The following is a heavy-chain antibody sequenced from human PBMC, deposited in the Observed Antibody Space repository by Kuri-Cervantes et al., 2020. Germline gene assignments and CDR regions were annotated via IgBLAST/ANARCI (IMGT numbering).Heavy chain of an antibody. J-gene: IGHJ5*02. CDR2: ISAYNGNT. CDR1: GYTFTSYG. CDR3: AGFFVQWLAMGGWFDP. Sequence: ASVKVSCKASGYTFTSYGISWVRQAPGQGLEWMGWISAYNGNTNYAQKLQGRVTMTTDTSTSTAYMELRSLRSDNTDVYYCAGFFVQWLAMGGWFDPWGQGTLVTVSS. V-gene: IGHV1-18*01. D-gene: IGHD5-12*01.